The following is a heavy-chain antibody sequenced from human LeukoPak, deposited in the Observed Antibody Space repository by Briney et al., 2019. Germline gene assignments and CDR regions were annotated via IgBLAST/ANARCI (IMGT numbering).Heavy chain of an antibody. V-gene: IGHV3-48*03. CDR3: TTLGYHLDS. D-gene: IGHD3-22*01. J-gene: IGHJ4*02. CDR1: GFAFSAYE. CDR2: SSGSDSTT. Sequence: PGGSLRLSCAATGFAFSAYEMNWVRQAPGKGLEWVAYSSGSDSTTYCADSVKGRFVISRDNARSSLYLHMNSLRADDTALYYCTTLGYHLDSWGKGTLVTVSS.